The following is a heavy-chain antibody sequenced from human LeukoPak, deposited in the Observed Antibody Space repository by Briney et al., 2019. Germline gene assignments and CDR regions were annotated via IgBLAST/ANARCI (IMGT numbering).Heavy chain of an antibody. D-gene: IGHD6-6*01. CDR1: GFTFTSYS. CDR2: ISTSSSDI. CDR3: ARDPEFRSSAGLDY. Sequence: PGGSLRLSCAAFGFTFTSYSMSWVRQAPGKGLEWVSFISTSSSDIYYADSVKGRFTISRDNAKNSVYLQMNSLRAEDTAVYYCARDPEFRSSAGLDYWGQGTLVTVSS. V-gene: IGHV3-21*06. J-gene: IGHJ4*02.